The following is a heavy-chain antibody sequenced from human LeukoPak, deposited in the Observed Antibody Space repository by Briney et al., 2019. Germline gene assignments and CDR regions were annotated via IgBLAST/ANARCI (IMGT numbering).Heavy chain of an antibody. D-gene: IGHD2-15*01. Sequence: ASVKVSCEASGYTFTGYYMHWVRQAPGQGLEWMGWINPNSGGTNYAQKFQGRVTMTRDTSISTAYMELSRLRSDDTAVYYCARVRYCSGGSCYGYYFDYWGQGTLVTVSS. CDR3: ARVRYCSGGSCYGYYFDY. V-gene: IGHV1-2*02. J-gene: IGHJ4*02. CDR2: INPNSGGT. CDR1: GYTFTGYY.